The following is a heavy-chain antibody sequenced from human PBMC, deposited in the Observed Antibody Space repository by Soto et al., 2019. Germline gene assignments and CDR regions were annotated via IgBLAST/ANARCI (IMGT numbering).Heavy chain of an antibody. CDR3: ARSSVVAKNIPHAFDI. CDR2: ISSSSSTI. J-gene: IGHJ3*02. V-gene: IGHV3-48*01. CDR1: GFTFSSYS. D-gene: IGHD2-15*01. Sequence: PGGSLRLSCAASGFTFSSYSMNWVRQAPGKGLEWVSYISSSSSTIYYADSVKGRFTISRDNAKNSLYLQMNSLRAEDTAVYYCARSSVVAKNIPHAFDIWGQGTMVTVSS.